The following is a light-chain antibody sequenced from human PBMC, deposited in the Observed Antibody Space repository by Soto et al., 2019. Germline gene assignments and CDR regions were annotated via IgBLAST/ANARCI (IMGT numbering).Light chain of an antibody. CDR2: KTS. CDR3: QQYNTYS. CDR1: QSLNSW. V-gene: IGKV1-5*03. J-gene: IGKJ2*01. Sequence: IQMTQSPSALSASGSDRVAISCRASQSLNSWLAWYQQKPGKAPKLLIYKTSTLESGVPSRCSGSGSGTEFTLTISNLQPDDFATYYCQQYNTYSFGQGTKVDIK.